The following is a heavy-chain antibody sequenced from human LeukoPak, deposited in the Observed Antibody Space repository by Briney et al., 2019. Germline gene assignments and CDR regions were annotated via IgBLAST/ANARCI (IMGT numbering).Heavy chain of an antibody. CDR3: AKDRSGSYDY. D-gene: IGHD1-26*01. V-gene: IGHV3-30*18. CDR1: GFTLSSYG. Sequence: GGSLRLSCAASGFTLSSYGMHWVRQAPGKGLEWVAVISYDGSNKYYADSVKGRFTISRDNSKNTLYLQMNSLRAEDTAVYYSAKDRSGSYDYWGQGTLVTVSS. CDR2: ISYDGSNK. J-gene: IGHJ4*02.